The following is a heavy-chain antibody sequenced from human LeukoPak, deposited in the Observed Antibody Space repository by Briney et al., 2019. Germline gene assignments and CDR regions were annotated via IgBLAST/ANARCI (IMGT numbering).Heavy chain of an antibody. D-gene: IGHD2-2*01. J-gene: IGHJ4*02. CDR2: IYYSGST. Sequence: PSETLSLACTVSGGSISSGDYYWSWIRQPPGKGLEWIGYIYYSGSTYYNPSLKSRVTISVDTSKNQFPLKLSSVTAADTAVYYCARESIVVPAAIDYWGQGTLVTVSS. CDR1: GGSISSGDYY. CDR3: ARESIVVPAAIDY. V-gene: IGHV4-30-4*08.